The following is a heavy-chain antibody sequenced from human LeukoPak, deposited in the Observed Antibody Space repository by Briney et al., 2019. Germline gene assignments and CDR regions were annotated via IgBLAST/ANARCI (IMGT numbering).Heavy chain of an antibody. D-gene: IGHD2-2*01. CDR3: AREGCSTTSCYGHYYYYGMDV. CDR2: INHSGST. J-gene: IGHJ6*02. CDR1: GGSFSGYY. V-gene: IGHV4-34*01. Sequence: SETLSLTCAVYGGSFSGYYWSWIRQPPGKGLEWIGEINHSGSTNYNPSLKSRVTISVDTSKNQFSLKLSSVTAADTAVYYCAREGCSTTSCYGHYYYYGMDVWGQGTTVTVSS.